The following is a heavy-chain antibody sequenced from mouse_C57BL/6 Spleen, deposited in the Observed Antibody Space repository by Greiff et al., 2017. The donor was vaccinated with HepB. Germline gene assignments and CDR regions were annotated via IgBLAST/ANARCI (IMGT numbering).Heavy chain of an antibody. CDR3: ARDAPYSDYAMDY. CDR2: SRNKANDYTT. V-gene: IGHV7-1*01. CDR1: GFTFSDFY. D-gene: IGHD2-12*01. J-gene: IGHJ4*01. Sequence: EVQLVDSGGGLVQSGRSLRLSCATSGFTFSDFYMEWVRQAPGKGLEWIAASRNKANDYTTEYSASVKGRFIVSRDTSQSILYLQMNALRAEDTAIYYCARDAPYSDYAMDYWGQGTSVTVSS.